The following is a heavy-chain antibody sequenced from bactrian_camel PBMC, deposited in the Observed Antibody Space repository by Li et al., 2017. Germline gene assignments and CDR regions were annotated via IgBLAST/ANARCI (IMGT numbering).Heavy chain of an antibody. D-gene: IGHD5*01. V-gene: IGHV3S1*01. J-gene: IGHJ4*01. CDR2: LNGGGDDT. CDR1: GFAFGSSW. CDR3: AARSYYGLGILPCREEDPPYNY. Sequence: HVQLVESGGGLVQPGGSLRLSCAASGFAFGSSWMYWVRQAPGKGLDWVSALNGGGDDTDYADSVKGRFTISQDNAKNTLYLQMNSLKPEDTAMYYCAARSYYGLGILPCREEDPPYNYWGQGTQVTVS.